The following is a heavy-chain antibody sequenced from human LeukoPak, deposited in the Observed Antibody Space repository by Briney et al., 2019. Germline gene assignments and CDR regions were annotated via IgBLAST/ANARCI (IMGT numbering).Heavy chain of an antibody. CDR1: GYSINNYW. D-gene: IGHD2-15*01. CDR3: ARQEYCSGGSCYTWFDP. CDR2: IYPADSDI. Sequence: GESLKISCKGSGYSINNYWIGWVRQMPGKGLEWMGVIYPADSDIRYSPSFQGQVTISADKSISTAYLQWSSLKASDTAMYYCARQEYCSGGSCYTWFDPWGQGTLVTVSS. J-gene: IGHJ5*02. V-gene: IGHV5-51*01.